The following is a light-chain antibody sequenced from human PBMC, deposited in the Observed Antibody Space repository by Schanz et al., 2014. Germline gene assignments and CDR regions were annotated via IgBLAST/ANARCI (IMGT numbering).Light chain of an antibody. CDR3: NSYAGSNNWV. V-gene: IGLV2-8*01. CDR2: EVN. J-gene: IGLJ3*02. CDR1: SSDVGGYNY. Sequence: QSVLTQPPSASGSPGQSVTISCTGTSSDVGGYNYVSWYQQHPGKAPKLMIYEVNKRPSGVPDRFTGSKSGNTASLTVSGLQAEDEGDYYCNSYAGSNNWVFGGGTKLTVL.